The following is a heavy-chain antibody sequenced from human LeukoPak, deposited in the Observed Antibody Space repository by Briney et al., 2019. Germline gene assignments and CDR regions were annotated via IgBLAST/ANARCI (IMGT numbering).Heavy chain of an antibody. Sequence: GRSLRLSCAASGFTFSSYGMHWVRQAPGKGLEWVAVISYDGSNKYYADSVKGRFTISRDNSKNTLYLQMNSLRAEDTAVYYCAKGLGDGDYPYYYYYGMDVWGQGTTVTVSS. CDR1: GFTFSSYG. D-gene: IGHD4-17*01. CDR3: AKGLGDGDYPYYYYYGMDV. CDR2: ISYDGSNK. V-gene: IGHV3-33*05. J-gene: IGHJ6*02.